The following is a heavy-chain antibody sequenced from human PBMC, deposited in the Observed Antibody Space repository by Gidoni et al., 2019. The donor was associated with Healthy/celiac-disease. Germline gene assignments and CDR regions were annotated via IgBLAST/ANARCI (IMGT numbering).Heavy chain of an antibody. Sequence: EVQLLESGGGLVQPGGSLRLSCAASGFTFSSYAMSWVRQAPGKGLEWVSAISGSGGSTYYADSVKGRFTISRDNSKNTLYLQMNSLRAEDTAVYYCAKDLGSLYYYGSGSYLWDWGQGTLVTVSS. CDR1: GFTFSSYA. J-gene: IGHJ4*02. D-gene: IGHD3-10*01. V-gene: IGHV3-23*01. CDR2: ISGSGGST. CDR3: AKDLGSLYYYGSGSYLWD.